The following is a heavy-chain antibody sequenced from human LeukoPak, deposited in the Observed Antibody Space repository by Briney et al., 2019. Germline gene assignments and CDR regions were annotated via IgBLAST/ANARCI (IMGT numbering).Heavy chain of an antibody. CDR3: AREYHGSGSYYSTLYYFDY. J-gene: IGHJ4*02. CDR1: GYTFTSYG. D-gene: IGHD3-10*01. Sequence: ASVKVSCKASGYTFTSYGISWVRQAPGQGFEWMGWISAYNGNTNYAQKLQGRVTMTTDTSTSTAYMELRSLRSDDTAVYYCAREYHGSGSYYSTLYYFDYWGQGTLVTVSS. V-gene: IGHV1-18*01. CDR2: ISAYNGNT.